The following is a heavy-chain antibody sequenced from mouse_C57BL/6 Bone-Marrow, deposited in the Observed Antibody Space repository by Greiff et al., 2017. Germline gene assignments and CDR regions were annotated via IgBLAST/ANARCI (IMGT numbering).Heavy chain of an antibody. V-gene: IGHV1-54*01. Sequence: QVQLQQSGAELVRPGTSVKVSCKASGYAFTNYLIEWVKQRPGQGLEWIGVINPGSGGTNYNEKFKGKAKLTADKSSSTAYMQLSSLTSEDSAVYFCARDYYDYDLAWFAYWGQGTLVTVSA. D-gene: IGHD2-4*01. J-gene: IGHJ3*01. CDR1: GYAFTNYL. CDR3: ARDYYDYDLAWFAY. CDR2: INPGSGGT.